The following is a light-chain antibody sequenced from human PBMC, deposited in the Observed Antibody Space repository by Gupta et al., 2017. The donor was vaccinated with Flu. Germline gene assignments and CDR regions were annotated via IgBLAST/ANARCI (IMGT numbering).Light chain of an antibody. V-gene: IGLV4-69*01. CDR1: GHSSYA. J-gene: IGLJ2*01. CDR2: LNSDGSH. Sequence: GHSSYAIAWHQQQPDKGPRYLMKLNSDGSHSKGDGIPDRFSGSSSGAERYLTISSLQSEDEADYYCQTWGTGILVVFGGGTKLTVL. CDR3: QTWGTGILVV.